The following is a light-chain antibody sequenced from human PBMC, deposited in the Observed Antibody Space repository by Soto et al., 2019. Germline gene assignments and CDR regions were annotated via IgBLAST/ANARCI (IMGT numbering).Light chain of an antibody. CDR2: GAS. J-gene: IGKJ1*01. V-gene: IGKV3-20*01. CDR3: QHYGSTPWS. Sequence: EIVMTQSPATLSVSPGERATLSCMASQSVNSKLAWYQQKPGRAPRLLIYGASTRATDIPDRISGSGSGTDFTLTVSRLEPEDFAVYYCQHYGSTPWSFGQGTKVDIK. CDR1: QSVNSK.